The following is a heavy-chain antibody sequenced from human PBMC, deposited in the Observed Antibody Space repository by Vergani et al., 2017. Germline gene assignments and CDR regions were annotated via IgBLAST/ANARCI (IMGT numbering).Heavy chain of an antibody. CDR2: IKNTGDST. CDR3: ARGVDIVVVPAAIPGWFDP. V-gene: IGHV3-23*01. J-gene: IGHJ5*02. CDR1: GFTFSSHA. D-gene: IGHD2-2*02. Sequence: EVQLLQSEGAVVQPGGSLRLSCVASGFTFSSHAMSWVRQGHGQGLEWVSSIKNTGDSTHYADSVKGRFTISRDNAKNSLYLQMNSLRAEDTAVYYCARGVDIVVVPAAIPGWFDPWGQGTLVTVSS.